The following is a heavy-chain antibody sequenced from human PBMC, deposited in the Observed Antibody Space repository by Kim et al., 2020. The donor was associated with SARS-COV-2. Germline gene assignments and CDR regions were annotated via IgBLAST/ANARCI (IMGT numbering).Heavy chain of an antibody. V-gene: IGHV4-59*08. J-gene: IGHJ3*02. Sequence: SETLSLTGTVSGGSISSYYWSWISKTPWKGLVWLGKNYYSEGTSYNTDRKSRVTILVATSKNKFSLKLSSVTAADTAVYYCARQNTYYYDSSGYYDAFDIWGQGTMVTVAS. CDR3: ARQNTYYYDSSGYYDAFDI. D-gene: IGHD3-22*01. CDR1: GGSISSYY. CDR2: NYYSEGT.